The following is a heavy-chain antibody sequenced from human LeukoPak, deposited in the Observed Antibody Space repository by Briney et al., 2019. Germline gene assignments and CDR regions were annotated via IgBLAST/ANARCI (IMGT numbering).Heavy chain of an antibody. Sequence: GESLKISCKGSGYSFTSYWIGWVRQMPGKGLEWMGIIYPGDSDTRYSPSFQGQVTISADKSISTAYLQWSSLKASDTAMYYCARSEYDFWSGPRYWVVYNWFDPWGQGTLVTVSS. CDR3: ARSEYDFWSGPRYWVVYNWFDP. J-gene: IGHJ5*02. CDR1: GYSFTSYW. V-gene: IGHV5-51*01. CDR2: IYPGDSDT. D-gene: IGHD3-3*01.